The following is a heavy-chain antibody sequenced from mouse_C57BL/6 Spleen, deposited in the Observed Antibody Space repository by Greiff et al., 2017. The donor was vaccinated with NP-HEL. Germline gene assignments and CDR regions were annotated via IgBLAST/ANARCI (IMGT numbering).Heavy chain of an antibody. CDR1: GFSLTSYG. CDR3: ASPYTVVDLYYAMDY. V-gene: IGHV2-2*01. CDR2: IWSGGST. J-gene: IGHJ4*01. D-gene: IGHD1-1*01. Sequence: QVHVKQSGPGLVQPSQSLSITCTVSGFSLTSYGVHWVRQSPGKGLEWLGVIWSGGSTDYNAAFISRLSISKDNSKSQVFFKMNSLQADDTAIYYCASPYTVVDLYYAMDYWGQGTSVTVSS.